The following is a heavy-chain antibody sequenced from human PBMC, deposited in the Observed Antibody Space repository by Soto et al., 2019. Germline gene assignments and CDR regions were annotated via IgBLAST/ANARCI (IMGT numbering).Heavy chain of an antibody. Sequence: GGSLRLSCAASGFTFRSYAIHWVRQAPGKGLEWVAVISRDGTNKYYVDSVKGRFTISRDNSKDTVYLQMNSLRDEDSAMFYCARSRSGAVADSFDFWGQGTMVTVYS. D-gene: IGHD3-10*01. CDR3: ARSRSGAVADSFDF. CDR1: GFTFRSYA. CDR2: ISRDGTNK. J-gene: IGHJ4*02. V-gene: IGHV3-30*04.